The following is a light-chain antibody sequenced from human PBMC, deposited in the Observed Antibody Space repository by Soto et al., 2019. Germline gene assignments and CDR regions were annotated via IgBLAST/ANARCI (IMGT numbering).Light chain of an antibody. CDR1: SSDVGTFNL. V-gene: IGLV2-23*03. CDR3: CSYAGSSNV. Sequence: QSALTQPASVSGFLGQSITMSCTGSSSDVGTFNLVSWFQQHPGKAPKLLIFEGTKRPSGVSDRFSGSKSGNTASLTISGLQAEDEADYHCCSYAGSSNVFGTGTKLTVL. CDR2: EGT. J-gene: IGLJ1*01.